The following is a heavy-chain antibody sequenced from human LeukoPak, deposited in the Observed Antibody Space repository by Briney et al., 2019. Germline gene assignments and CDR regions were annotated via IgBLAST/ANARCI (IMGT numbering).Heavy chain of an antibody. Sequence: PGGSLRLSCAASGFTFSSYSMNWVRQAPGKGLEWVSSISSSSSYIYYADSVKGRFTISRDNAKNSLYLQMNSLRAEDTAVYYCARGPQRWLSSHNWFDPWGQGTLVTVSS. CDR2: ISSSSSYI. D-gene: IGHD5-24*01. CDR3: ARGPQRWLSSHNWFDP. V-gene: IGHV3-21*01. CDR1: GFTFSSYS. J-gene: IGHJ5*02.